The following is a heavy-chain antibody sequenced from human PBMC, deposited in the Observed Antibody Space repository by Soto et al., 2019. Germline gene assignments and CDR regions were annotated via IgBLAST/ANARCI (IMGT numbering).Heavy chain of an antibody. CDR2: INPILSMS. Sequence: QVQLVQSGAEVKKPGSSVRVSCKASGDTFGFYSINWVRQAPGLGLEWMGRINPILSMSNYAQRFQGRVTVTADKSTSTAYMELSSLRSEDTAMYYCASSYGSGYRAFDYWGQGALVTVSS. CDR3: ASSYGSGYRAFDY. V-gene: IGHV1-69*02. CDR1: GDTFGFYS. J-gene: IGHJ4*02. D-gene: IGHD3-10*01.